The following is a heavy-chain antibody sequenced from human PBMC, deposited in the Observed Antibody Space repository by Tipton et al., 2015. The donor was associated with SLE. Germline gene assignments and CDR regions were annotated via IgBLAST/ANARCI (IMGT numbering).Heavy chain of an antibody. V-gene: IGHV3-7*01. Sequence: GSLRLSCAASGFTFSSYWMSWVRQAPGKGLEWVASIKQDGSEKYYVDSVKGRFTISRDNAKNSLYLQMNSLRAEDTAVYYCARSGLSIAVAPYFDYWGQGTLVTVSS. J-gene: IGHJ4*02. CDR1: GFTFSSYW. CDR3: ARSGLSIAVAPYFDY. CDR2: IKQDGSEK. D-gene: IGHD6-19*01.